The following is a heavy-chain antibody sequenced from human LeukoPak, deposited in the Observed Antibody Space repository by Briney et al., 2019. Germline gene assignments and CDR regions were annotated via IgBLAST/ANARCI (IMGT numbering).Heavy chain of an antibody. V-gene: IGHV3-30*18. D-gene: IGHD4-17*01. CDR2: ISYDGSNK. Sequence: GGSLRLSCAASGFTFSSYGMHWVRQAPGKGLEWVAVISYDGSNKYYADSVKGRLTISRDNSKNTLYLQMNSLRAEDTAVYYCTKLVTTVTTEFDYWGQGTLVTVSS. CDR3: TKLVTTVTTEFDY. CDR1: GFTFSSYG. J-gene: IGHJ4*02.